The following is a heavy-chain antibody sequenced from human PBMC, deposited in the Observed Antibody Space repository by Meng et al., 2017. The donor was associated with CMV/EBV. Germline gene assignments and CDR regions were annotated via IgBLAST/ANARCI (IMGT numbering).Heavy chain of an antibody. D-gene: IGHD6-6*01. V-gene: IGHV4-38-2*01. CDR1: GGSFSGYY. CDR3: ASLIAARERNDY. CDR2: IYHSGST. J-gene: IGHJ4*02. Sequence: GSLRLSCAVYGGSFSGYYWGWIRQPPGKGLEWIGSIYHSGSTYYNPSLKSRVTISVDTSKNQFSLKLSSVTAADTAVYYCASLIAARERNDYWGQGTLVTVSS.